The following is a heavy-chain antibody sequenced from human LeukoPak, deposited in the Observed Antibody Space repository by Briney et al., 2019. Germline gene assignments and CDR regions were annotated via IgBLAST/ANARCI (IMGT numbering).Heavy chain of an antibody. CDR2: IYTSGST. V-gene: IGHV4-61*02. CDR1: GGSISSGSYY. D-gene: IGHD2-2*01. CDR3: ARAVSYQLEAFDI. J-gene: IGHJ3*02. Sequence: PSQTLSLTCTVSGGSISSGSYYWSWIRQPAGKGLEWIGRIYTSGSTNYNPSLKSRVTISVDTSKNQFSLKLSSVTAADTAVYYCARAVSYQLEAFDIWGQGTMVTVSS.